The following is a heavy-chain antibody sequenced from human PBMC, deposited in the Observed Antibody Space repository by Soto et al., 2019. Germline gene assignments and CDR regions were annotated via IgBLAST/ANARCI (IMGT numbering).Heavy chain of an antibody. D-gene: IGHD2-8*01. CDR1: GYSFTDYH. J-gene: IGHJ6*02. Sequence: ASVKVSCKASGYSFTDYHIHWVRQAPGQGLEWLGRINPKSGGTSTAQKFQGWVTMARDRSISTVYMELTRLRSDDTAVYFCARGHSTDCSNGVCSFFYNHEMDVWGQGTTVTV. CDR3: ARGHSTDCSNGVCSFFYNHEMDV. V-gene: IGHV1-2*04. CDR2: INPKSGGT.